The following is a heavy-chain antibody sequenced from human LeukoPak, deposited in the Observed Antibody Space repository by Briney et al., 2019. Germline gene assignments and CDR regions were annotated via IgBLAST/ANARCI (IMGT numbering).Heavy chain of an antibody. CDR2: ITGSGGTT. D-gene: IGHD4-11*01. V-gene: IGHV3-23*01. CDR1: GFTFSLYA. CDR3: TACNYGYYYYYYMGV. J-gene: IGHJ6*03. Sequence: GGSLRLSCAASGFTFSLYAMSWVRQAPGKGLEWVSGITGSGGTTYYADSVKGRFTLSRDNSKNTLYLQMNSLGAEDTAVYYCTACNYGYYYYYYMGVWGKGTTVTVSS.